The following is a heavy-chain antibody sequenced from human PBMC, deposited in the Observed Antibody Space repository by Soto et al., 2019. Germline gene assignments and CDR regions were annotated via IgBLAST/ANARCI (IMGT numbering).Heavy chain of an antibody. Sequence: QVQLQESGPGLVKPSETLSLTCTVSGGSIHNHYWSWVRQPPGKGLEWIGYIYYTGSTNYNPSLRSLLTMPVDTSKNQFSLNLSSVTAADTAIYYFARANWYCEYWGQGILVTVSS. D-gene: IGHD7-27*01. J-gene: IGHJ4*02. V-gene: IGHV4-59*11. CDR1: GGSIHNHY. CDR3: ARANWYCEY. CDR2: IYYTGST.